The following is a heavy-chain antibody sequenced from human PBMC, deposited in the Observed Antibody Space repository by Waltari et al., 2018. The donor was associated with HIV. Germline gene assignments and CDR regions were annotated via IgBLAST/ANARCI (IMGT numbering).Heavy chain of an antibody. J-gene: IGHJ4*02. CDR3: AAADPGGDRVVSSYYVDY. V-gene: IGHV4-59*08. CDR2: IYYSGST. D-gene: IGHD2-21*01. CDR1: GGSISSYY. Sequence: QVQLQESGPGLVKPSETLSLTCTVSGGSISSYYWSWIRQPPGQGLEWIGYIYYSGSTNYNPSLKSRVTISVDTSKNQFSLKLSSVTAADTAVYYCAAADPGGDRVVSSYYVDYWGQGTLVTVSS.